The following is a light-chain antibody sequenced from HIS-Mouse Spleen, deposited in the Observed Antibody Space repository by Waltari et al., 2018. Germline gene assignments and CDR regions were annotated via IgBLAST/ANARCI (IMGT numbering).Light chain of an antibody. CDR1: QSLLHSNGYNY. Sequence: DIVMTQSPFSLPVTPGEPASISCRSSQSLLHSNGYNYLDWYLQTPGQSPQLLIYLGSNRASGVTDRFSGSGSGTDFTLKISRVEAEDVGVYYCMQALQTPWTFGQGTKLEIK. J-gene: IGKJ2*01. CDR3: MQALQTPWT. CDR2: LGS. V-gene: IGKV2-28*01.